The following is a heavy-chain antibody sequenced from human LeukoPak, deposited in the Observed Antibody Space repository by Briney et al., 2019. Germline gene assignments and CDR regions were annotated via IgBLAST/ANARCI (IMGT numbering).Heavy chain of an antibody. D-gene: IGHD5-18*01. J-gene: IGHJ6*03. CDR3: ATDTAMALYFYYYMDV. Sequence: SVKVSCKASGGTFSSYAISWVRQAPGQGLEWTGRIIPIFGTANYAQKFQGRVTITTDESTSTAYMELSSLRSEDTAVYYCATDTAMALYFYYYMDVWDKGTTVTVSS. CDR1: GGTFSSYA. V-gene: IGHV1-69*05. CDR2: IIPIFGTA.